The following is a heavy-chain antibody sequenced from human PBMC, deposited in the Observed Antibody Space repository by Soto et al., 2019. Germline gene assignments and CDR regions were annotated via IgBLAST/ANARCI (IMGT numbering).Heavy chain of an antibody. D-gene: IGHD3-16*01. CDR1: GGFISSGDSS. CDR2: IYHGGTT. Sequence: PSETLSLTCAVSGGFISSGDSSWSWIRQPPGRGLEWIGHIYHGGTTFYNPSLKSRLAISIDTSKNQFSLKLSSVTAADTAVYFCAREGGESSDGLYYFDSWGQGSLVTVSS. V-gene: IGHV4-30-2*05. CDR3: AREGGESSDGLYYFDS. J-gene: IGHJ4*02.